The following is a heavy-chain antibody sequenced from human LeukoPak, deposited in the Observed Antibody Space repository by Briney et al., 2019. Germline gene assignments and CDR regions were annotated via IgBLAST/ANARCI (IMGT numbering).Heavy chain of an antibody. D-gene: IGHD3-22*01. CDR2: IYYSGST. J-gene: IGHJ6*02. CDR3: AVYSGYSDYYYGMDV. CDR1: GGSISSSSYY. Sequence: PSETLSLTCTASGGSISSSSYYWGWIRQPPGKGLEWIGSIYYSGSTYYNPSLKSRVTISVDTSKNQFSLKLSSVTAADTAVYYCAVYSGYSDYYYGMDVWGQGTTVTVSS. V-gene: IGHV4-39*01.